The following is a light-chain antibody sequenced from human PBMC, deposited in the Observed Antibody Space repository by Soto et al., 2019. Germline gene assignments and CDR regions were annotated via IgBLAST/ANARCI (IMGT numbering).Light chain of an antibody. J-gene: IGKJ1*01. CDR3: QQYNEWVRT. CDR1: RTLSGN. Sequence: ETVLTQSPATLSVSPGERATLSCRASRTLSGNLAWYQQKPGQAPRLLIYSTSTRATGIPDRFSGSGSGTEFTLTISSLQSEDFALYYCQQYNEWVRTFGQGTKVEIK. CDR2: STS. V-gene: IGKV3-15*01.